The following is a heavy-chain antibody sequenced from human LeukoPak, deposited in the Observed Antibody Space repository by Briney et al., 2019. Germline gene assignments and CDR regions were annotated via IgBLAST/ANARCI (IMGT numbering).Heavy chain of an antibody. J-gene: IGHJ4*02. D-gene: IGHD6-19*01. CDR2: IGNGIST. CDR3: AKTTTGYSSGRYPGWPVDY. Sequence: GGSLRLSCAASGFTFSSYAVYWVRQAPGKGLEWVSVIGNGISTHYADSVKGRFTISRDNSKNTVYLQMNSLRAEDTALYYCAKTTTGYSSGRYPGWPVDYWGQGTLVTVSS. CDR1: GFTFSSYA. V-gene: IGHV3-23*01.